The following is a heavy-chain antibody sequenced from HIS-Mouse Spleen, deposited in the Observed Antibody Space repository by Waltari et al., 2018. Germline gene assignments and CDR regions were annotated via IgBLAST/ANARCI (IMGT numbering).Heavy chain of an antibody. CDR2: IYYSGST. D-gene: IGHD6-13*01. V-gene: IGHV4-39*07. J-gene: IGHJ2*01. CDR3: AREIPYSSSWYDWYFDL. Sequence: QLQLQESGPGLVKPSETLSLPCTVPGGPISSSRYYWGWIRQPPGKGLEWIGSIYYSGSTYYNPSLKSRVTISVDTSKNQFSLKLSSVTAADTAVYYCAREIPYSSSWYDWYFDLWGRGTLVTVSS. CDR1: GGPISSSRYY.